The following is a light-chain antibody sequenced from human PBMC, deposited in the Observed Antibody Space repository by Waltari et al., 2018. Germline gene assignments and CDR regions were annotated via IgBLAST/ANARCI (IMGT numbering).Light chain of an antibody. CDR3: ETGGHGTWV. Sequence: QLVLTQSPSASASLGASVKLTCTLTSGHSRNIIAWLPQQPGKGPRYVMQVNSDGSHRKGDEIPDRFSGSSSGAERYLTISSLQSEDEADYYCETGGHGTWVFGGGTKLTVL. CDR2: VNSDGSH. V-gene: IGLV4-69*01. CDR1: SGHSRNI. J-gene: IGLJ3*02.